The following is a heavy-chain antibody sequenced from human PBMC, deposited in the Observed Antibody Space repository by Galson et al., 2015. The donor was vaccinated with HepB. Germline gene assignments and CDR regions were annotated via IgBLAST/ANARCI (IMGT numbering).Heavy chain of an antibody. CDR3: AREPTADSS. CDR2: INEDGSEE. J-gene: IGHJ4*02. CDR1: GFTFTRHW. Sequence: SLRLACAASGFTFTRHWMSWVRQAPGTGLEWVANINEDGSEENYMDSVKGRFTISRDNAKNSLYLQMNSLRAEGTAVYYCAREPTADSSWGQGTLVTVSS. V-gene: IGHV3-7*03. D-gene: IGHD6-13*01.